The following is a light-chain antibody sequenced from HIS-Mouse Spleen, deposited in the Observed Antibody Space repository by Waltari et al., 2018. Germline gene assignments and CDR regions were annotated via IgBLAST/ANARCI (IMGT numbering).Light chain of an antibody. J-gene: IGLJ3*02. Sequence: QSALTQPDSVSGSPGQSITISCPGTSSDVGCYNLVSWYQQHPGKAPKLMIYEGSKRPSGVSNRFSGSKSGNTASLTISGLQAEDEADYYCCSYAGSSTWVFGGGTKLTVL. V-gene: IGLV2-23*01. CDR3: CSYAGSSTWV. CDR1: SSDVGCYNL. CDR2: EGS.